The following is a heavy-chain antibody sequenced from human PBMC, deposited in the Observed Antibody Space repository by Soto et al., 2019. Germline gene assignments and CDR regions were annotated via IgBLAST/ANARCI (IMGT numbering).Heavy chain of an antibody. V-gene: IGHV1-18*04. CDR2: ISAYNGNT. D-gene: IGHD4-17*01. CDR1: VYTFTSYG. Sequence: XSVKVSCKASVYTFTSYGISWVRQAPGQGLEWMGWISAYNGNTNYAQKLQGRVTMTTDTSTSTAYMELRSLRSDDTAVYYCARVVSTVVTPRYWGQGTLVTVSS. J-gene: IGHJ4*02. CDR3: ARVVSTVVTPRY.